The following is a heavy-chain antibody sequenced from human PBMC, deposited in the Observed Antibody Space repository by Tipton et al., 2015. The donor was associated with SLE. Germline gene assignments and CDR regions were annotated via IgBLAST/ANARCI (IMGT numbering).Heavy chain of an antibody. CDR1: GGSISSSNW. CDR2: INHSGST. CDR3: ARSSRRDSSSRAFDY. Sequence: SLSLTCAVSGGSISSSNWRSWVRQPPGNGLEWIGEINHSGSTNYNPSLKSRVTISVDTSKNQFSLKLNSVTAADTAVYYCARSSRRDSSSRAFDYWGQGTLVTVSS. J-gene: IGHJ4*02. D-gene: IGHD6-6*01. V-gene: IGHV4-4*02.